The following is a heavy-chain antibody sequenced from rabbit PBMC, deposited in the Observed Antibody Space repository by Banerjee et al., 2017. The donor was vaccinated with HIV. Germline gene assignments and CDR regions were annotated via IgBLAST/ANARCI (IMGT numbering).Heavy chain of an antibody. D-gene: IGHD7-1*01. Sequence: QSLEESGGGLVKPGGTLTLTCKASGIDFSSSYYMCWVRQAPGKGLEWIGCIYTGSGGSTYYASWAKGRFTISKTSSTTVTLQMTSLTAADTATYFCARYITGYIYGNLWGPGTLVTVS. CDR3: ARYITGYIYGNL. V-gene: IGHV1S40*01. CDR1: GIDFSSSYY. CDR2: IYTGSGGST. J-gene: IGHJ4*01.